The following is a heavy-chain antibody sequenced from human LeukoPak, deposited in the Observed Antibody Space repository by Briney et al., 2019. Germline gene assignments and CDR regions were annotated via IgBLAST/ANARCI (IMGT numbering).Heavy chain of an antibody. CDR2: IYYSGST. D-gene: IGHD3-10*01. V-gene: IGHV4-39*07. CDR3: ARLDFYGSGRTYYYLYNMDI. CDR1: GGSISSSSYY. J-gene: IGHJ6*03. Sequence: SETLSLTCTVSGGSISSSSYYWGWIRQPPGKGLEWIGSIYYSGSTYYNPSLKSRVTISVDTSKNQFSLKLRSVTAADTAVYYCARLDFYGSGRTYYYLYNMDIWGQGTAVTISS.